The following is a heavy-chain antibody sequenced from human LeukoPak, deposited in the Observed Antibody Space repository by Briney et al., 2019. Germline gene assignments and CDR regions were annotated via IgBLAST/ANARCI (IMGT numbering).Heavy chain of an antibody. CDR3: ARPDDYGDY. Sequence: GGSLRLSCAASGFTFSGSAMHCVRQASGKGVEWVGRFRRKANRYATAYAASVKGRFTISRDDSKSTAYLQMNSLKTEDTAVYYCARPDDYGDYWGEGTLVTVSS. V-gene: IGHV3-73*01. CDR2: FRRKANRYAT. CDR1: GFTFSGSA. J-gene: IGHJ4*02.